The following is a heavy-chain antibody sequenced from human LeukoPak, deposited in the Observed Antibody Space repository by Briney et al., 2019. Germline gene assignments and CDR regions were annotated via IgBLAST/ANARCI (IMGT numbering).Heavy chain of an antibody. V-gene: IGHV4-31*03. CDR1: GGSISSGGYY. Sequence: PSETLSLTCTVSGGSISSGGYYWSWIRQHPGKGLEWIGYIYYSGSTYYDPSLKSRVTISVDTSKNQFSLKLSSVTAADTAVYYCCMMGRQLWLEFDYWGQGTLVTVSS. J-gene: IGHJ4*02. CDR3: CMMGRQLWLEFDY. CDR2: IYYSGST. D-gene: IGHD5-18*01.